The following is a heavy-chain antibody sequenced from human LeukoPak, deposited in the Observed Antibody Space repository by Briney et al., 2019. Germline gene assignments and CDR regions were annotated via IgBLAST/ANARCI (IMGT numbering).Heavy chain of an antibody. Sequence: SETLSLTCAVYGGSFSGYYWNWIRQPPGKGLEWIGEINHSGSTNYNPSLKSRVTISVDTSTNHFSLTLSSVTAADTAVYYCATILRGQTEAPGTSNWFDPWGQGTLVTVSS. V-gene: IGHV4-34*01. CDR1: GGSFSGYY. D-gene: IGHD3-9*01. J-gene: IGHJ5*02. CDR3: ATILRGQTEAPGTSNWFDP. CDR2: INHSGST.